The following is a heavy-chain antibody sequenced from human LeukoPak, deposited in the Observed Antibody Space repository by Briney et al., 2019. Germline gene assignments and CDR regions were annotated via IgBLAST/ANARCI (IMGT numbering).Heavy chain of an antibody. V-gene: IGHV4-34*01. CDR1: GGSFSDYY. J-gene: IGHJ6*03. CDR2: INHSGST. CDR3: ARGDIVVVPAAKAYYYYIDV. D-gene: IGHD2-2*01. Sequence: SETLSLTCAVYGGSFSDYYWSWIRQPPGKGLEWIGEINHSGSTNYNPSLKSRVTVSVDTSKNQFSLKLNSVTAADAAVYYCARGDIVVVPAAKAYYYYIDVWGKGTTVTVSS.